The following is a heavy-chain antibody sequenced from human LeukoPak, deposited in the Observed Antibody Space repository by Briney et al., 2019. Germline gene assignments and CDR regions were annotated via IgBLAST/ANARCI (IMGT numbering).Heavy chain of an antibody. CDR2: ISYDGSSK. D-gene: IGHD6-19*01. Sequence: LPGGSLRLSCAASGFTFSNYGMHWVRQAPGKGLEWVTFISYDGSSKYYADSVKGRFTISRDNSKNTLYLQMNSLRAEDTAVYYCAKEHPIAVAGAEYFQHWGQGTLVTVSS. V-gene: IGHV3-30*02. CDR3: AKEHPIAVAGAEYFQH. J-gene: IGHJ1*01. CDR1: GFTFSNYG.